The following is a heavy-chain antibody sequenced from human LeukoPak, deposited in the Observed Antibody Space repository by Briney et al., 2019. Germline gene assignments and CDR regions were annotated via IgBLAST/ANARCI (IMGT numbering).Heavy chain of an antibody. J-gene: IGHJ4*02. Sequence: SETLSLTCTVSGGSISSSSYYWGWIRQAPGKGLEWIGSIYYSGSTYYNPSLKSRVTISVDTSKNQFSLKLSSVTAADTAVYYCARHIRYCSGGSCYYAAIDYWGQGTLVTVSS. CDR2: IYYSGST. CDR3: ARHIRYCSGGSCYYAAIDY. V-gene: IGHV4-39*01. CDR1: GGSISSSSYY. D-gene: IGHD2-15*01.